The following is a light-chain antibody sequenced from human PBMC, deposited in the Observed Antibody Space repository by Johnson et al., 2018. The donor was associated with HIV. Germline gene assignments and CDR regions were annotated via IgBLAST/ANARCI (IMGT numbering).Light chain of an antibody. J-gene: IGLJ1*01. CDR2: EDN. CDR3: GIWDASLSPLYV. V-gene: IGLV1-51*02. CDR1: SSNIGRNY. Sequence: QPPSVSAAPGQKVTISCSGSSSNIGRNYASWYQQLPGTAPKILIHEDNKRPSGIPDRFSGSKSGATATLGITGLQTGDEADYYCGIWDASLSPLYVFGTGTTITVL.